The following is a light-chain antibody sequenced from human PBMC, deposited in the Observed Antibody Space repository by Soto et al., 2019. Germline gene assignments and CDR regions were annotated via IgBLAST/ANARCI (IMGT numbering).Light chain of an antibody. V-gene: IGLV2-18*02. CDR1: SSDVGSYNL. CDR3: SSYTTSSTYV. J-gene: IGLJ1*01. CDR2: DVH. Sequence: QSALTQPPSVSGSPGQSVTISCTGTSSDVGSYNLDSWYQQPPGTAPQLMIYDVHNRPSGVPDRFSGSKSGNTASLTISGLQAEDEADYYCSSYTTSSTYVFGTGTKLTVL.